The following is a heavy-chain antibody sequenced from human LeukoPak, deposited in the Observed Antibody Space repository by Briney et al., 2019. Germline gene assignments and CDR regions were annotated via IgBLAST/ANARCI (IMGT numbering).Heavy chain of an antibody. D-gene: IGHD2-21*02. CDR3: ARGGASCGGDCLDY. CDR2: ISSSSSSK. CDR1: GFTFSGYS. V-gene: IGHV3-48*01. J-gene: IGHJ4*02. Sequence: GGSLRLSCAAPGFTFSGYSMNWVRQAPGKGLEWVSYISSSSSSKKYADSVKGRFTISRDNAKNSLYLQMNSLRAEDTAVYYCARGGASCGGDCLDYWGQGTLVTVSS.